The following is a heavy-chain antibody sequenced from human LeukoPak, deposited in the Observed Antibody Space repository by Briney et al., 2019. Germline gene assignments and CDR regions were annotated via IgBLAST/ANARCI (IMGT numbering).Heavy chain of an antibody. V-gene: IGHV3-30*02. Sequence: GGSLRLSCAASGFTFSSYSMNWVRQAPGKGLEWVAFIRYDGSNKYYADSVKGRFTISRDNSKNTLYLQMNSLRAEDTAVYYCAKDRKYNWNYVDAFDIWGQGTMVTVSS. CDR1: GFTFSSYS. D-gene: IGHD1-7*01. J-gene: IGHJ3*02. CDR3: AKDRKYNWNYVDAFDI. CDR2: IRYDGSNK.